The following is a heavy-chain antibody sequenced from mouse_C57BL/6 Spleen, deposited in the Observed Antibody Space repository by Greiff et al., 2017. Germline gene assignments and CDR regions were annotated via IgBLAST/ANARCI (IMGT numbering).Heavy chain of an antibody. J-gene: IGHJ2*01. CDR3: ARDYGSNFDY. V-gene: IGHV1-22*01. CDR2: INPNNGGT. D-gene: IGHD1-1*01. CDR1: GYTFTDYN. Sequence: VQLQQSGPELVKPGASVKMSYKASGYTFTDYNMHWVKQSHGKSLEWIGYINPNNGGTSYNQKFKGKATLTVNKSSSTAYMELRSLTSEDSAVYYCARDYGSNFDYWGQGTTLTVSS.